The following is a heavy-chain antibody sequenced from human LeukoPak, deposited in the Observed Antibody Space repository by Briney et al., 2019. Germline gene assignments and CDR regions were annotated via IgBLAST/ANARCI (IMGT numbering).Heavy chain of an antibody. CDR3: ARDLHFWSGNTTDY. D-gene: IGHD3-3*02. CDR2: ISAYNGNT. V-gene: IGHV1-18*01. Sequence: ASVKVSCKASGYTFTSYGISWVRQALGQGLEWMGWISAYNGNTNYAQKLQGRVTMTTDTSTSTAYMELRSLRSDDTAVYYCARDLHFWSGNTTDYWGQGTLVTVSS. CDR1: GYTFTSYG. J-gene: IGHJ4*02.